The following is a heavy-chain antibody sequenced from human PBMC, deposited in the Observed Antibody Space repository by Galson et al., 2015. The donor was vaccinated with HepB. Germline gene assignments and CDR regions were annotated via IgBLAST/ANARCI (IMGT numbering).Heavy chain of an antibody. CDR1: GFTFSSYN. V-gene: IGHV3-48*03. J-gene: IGHJ5*01. Sequence: SLRLSCAASGFTFSSYNMNWVRQAPEKGLDWISYISATGTTIDYADSVKGRFIISRDNAKNSLYLQMNSLKVEDTAVYYCARDSRATFGEPNWFDPWGQGTLVIVSS. CDR2: ISATGTTI. D-gene: IGHD3-3*01. CDR3: ARDSRATFGEPNWFDP.